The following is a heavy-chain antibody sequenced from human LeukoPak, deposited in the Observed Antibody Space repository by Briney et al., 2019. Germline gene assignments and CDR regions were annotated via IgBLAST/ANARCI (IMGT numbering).Heavy chain of an antibody. V-gene: IGHV4-39*07. J-gene: IGHJ4*02. D-gene: IGHD5-18*01. CDR3: ARDKDTTMVITYYFDY. CDR2: IYHSGST. CDR1: GGSNSSSSYY. Sequence: PSETLSLTCTVSGGSNSSSSYYWGWIRQPPGKGLEWIGSIYHSGSTYYNPSLKSRVTISVDTSKNQFSLKLTSVTAADTAVYYCARDKDTTMVITYYFDYWGQGTLVTVSS.